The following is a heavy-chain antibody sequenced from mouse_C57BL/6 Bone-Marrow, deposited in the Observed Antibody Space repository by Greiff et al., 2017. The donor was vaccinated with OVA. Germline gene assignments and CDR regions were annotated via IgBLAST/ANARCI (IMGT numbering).Heavy chain of an antibody. CDR2: IYPGSGST. V-gene: IGHV1-55*01. J-gene: IGHJ1*03. CDR3: AREVFYYGDWYFDV. Sequence: VQLKQPGAELVKPGASVKMSCKASGYTFTSYWITWVKQRPGQGLEWIGDIYPGSGSTNYNEKFKSKATLTVDTSSSTAYMQLSSLTSEDSAVYYCAREVFYYGDWYFDVWGTGTTVTVSS. CDR1: GYTFTSYW. D-gene: IGHD2-13*01.